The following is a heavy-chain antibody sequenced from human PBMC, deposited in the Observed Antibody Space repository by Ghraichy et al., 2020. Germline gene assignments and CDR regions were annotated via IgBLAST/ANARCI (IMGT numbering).Heavy chain of an antibody. CDR3: ARGKSSGTYDY. J-gene: IGHJ4*02. V-gene: IGHV3-53*01. CDR1: GFTVSSNY. Sequence: GGSLRLSCAASGFTVSSNYMSWVRQAPGKGLEWVSVIYSGGSTYYADSVKGRFTISRDNSKNPLYLQINSLRAEDTAVYYCARGKSSGTYDYWGQGILVTVSS. D-gene: IGHD1-26*01. CDR2: IYSGGST.